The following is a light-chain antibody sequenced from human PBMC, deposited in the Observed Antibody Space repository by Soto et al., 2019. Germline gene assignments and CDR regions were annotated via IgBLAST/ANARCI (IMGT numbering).Light chain of an antibody. CDR1: QSISRW. J-gene: IGKJ2*01. CDR3: QQYNSPAT. V-gene: IGKV1-5*01. Sequence: DIQMTQSPSTLSASVGDRVTITCRASQSISRWLTWYQQKPGKAPKVLIYDASSLESGVPSRFSGSGSGTEFTLTSTSLQPDDLGTYYCQQYNSPATFGQGTKLEIK. CDR2: DAS.